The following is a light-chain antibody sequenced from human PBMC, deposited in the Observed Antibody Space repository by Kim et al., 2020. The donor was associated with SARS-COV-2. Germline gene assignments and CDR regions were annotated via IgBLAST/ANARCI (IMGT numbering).Light chain of an antibody. CDR3: SSYTNKKTVI. CDR1: SSDVGAYKY. CDR2: DVT. Sequence: QSALTQPASVSGSPGQSITISCTGTSSDVGAYKYVSWYQQHPGKVPKLMIYDVTTRPSGVSSRFSGSKSGNTASLTISGLQAEDEADYYCSSYTNKKTVIFGGGTQLTVL. V-gene: IGLV2-14*03. J-gene: IGLJ2*01.